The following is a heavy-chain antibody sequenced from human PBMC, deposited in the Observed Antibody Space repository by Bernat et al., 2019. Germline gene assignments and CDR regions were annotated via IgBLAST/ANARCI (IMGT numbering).Heavy chain of an antibody. V-gene: IGHV4-34*01. CDR2: INHSGST. J-gene: IGHJ5*02. Sequence: QVQLQQWGAGLLKPSETLSLTCAVYGGSFSGYYWSWIRQPPGKGLEWIGEINHSGSTNYNPSLKSRVTISVDTSKNQFSLKLSSVTAADTAVYYCARSVGNSWYWWFDPWGQGTLVTVSS. CDR3: ARSVGNSWYWWFDP. D-gene: IGHD6-13*01. CDR1: GGSFSGYY.